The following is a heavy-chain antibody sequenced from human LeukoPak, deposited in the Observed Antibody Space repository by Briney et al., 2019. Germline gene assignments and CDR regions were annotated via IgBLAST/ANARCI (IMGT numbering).Heavy chain of an antibody. Sequence: PGRSLRLSCAASGFSFSTYGMHWVRQAPGKGLEWVAVIWYDGSNKYYADSVKGRFTISRDNSKNTQYLQMSSLRAEDTAVYYCARTFDSSGYGLDYWGQGTLVTVSS. CDR1: GFSFSTYG. J-gene: IGHJ4*02. D-gene: IGHD3-22*01. CDR2: IWYDGSNK. V-gene: IGHV3-33*01. CDR3: ARTFDSSGYGLDY.